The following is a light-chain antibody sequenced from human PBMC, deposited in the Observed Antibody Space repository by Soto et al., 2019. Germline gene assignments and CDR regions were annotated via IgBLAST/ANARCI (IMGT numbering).Light chain of an antibody. V-gene: IGKV1-12*01. Sequence: DIQMTQSPSSVSASVGERVTITCLASQVISTNLACYQQKPGKAPKLLIYAASSFQSGVPTRFSGSGSGTHFTITISSLQPEDFAIYYCQQANRVPLSFGQGTRLAI. CDR2: AAS. CDR1: QVISTN. J-gene: IGKJ5*01. CDR3: QQANRVPLS.